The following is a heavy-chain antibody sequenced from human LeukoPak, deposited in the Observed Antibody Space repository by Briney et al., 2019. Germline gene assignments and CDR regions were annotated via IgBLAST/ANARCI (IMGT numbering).Heavy chain of an antibody. D-gene: IGHD6-19*01. CDR1: GFTVSSNY. CDR2: IYSGGST. Sequence: GGSLRLSCAASGFTVSSNYMSWVRQAPGKGLEWVSVIYSGGSTYYADSVKGRFTISRDNSKNTLYLQMNSLRAEDTAVYYCAARPPIVVAGPFDYWGQGTLVTVSS. CDR3: AARPPIVVAGPFDY. V-gene: IGHV3-66*01. J-gene: IGHJ4*02.